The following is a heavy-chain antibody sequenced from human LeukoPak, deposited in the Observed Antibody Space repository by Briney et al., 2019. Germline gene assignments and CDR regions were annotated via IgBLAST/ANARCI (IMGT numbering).Heavy chain of an antibody. Sequence: GGSLRLSCTASGFSFSDYAMHWVRQAPGKGLEWLAVISYDGSNKYYADSVEGRFTISGDNSKSTLYLQMNSLTAEDTALYHCANEGGVYLPFADWGQGTQVTVSS. CDR1: GFSFSDYA. J-gene: IGHJ4*02. CDR2: ISYDGSNK. CDR3: ANEGGVYLPFAD. D-gene: IGHD2-8*01. V-gene: IGHV3-30*04.